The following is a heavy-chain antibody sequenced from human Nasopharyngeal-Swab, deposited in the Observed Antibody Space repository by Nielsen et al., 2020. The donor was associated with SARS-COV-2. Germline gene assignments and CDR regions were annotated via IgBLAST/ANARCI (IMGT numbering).Heavy chain of an antibody. V-gene: IGHV1-69*06. CDR2: IIPIFGTA. Sequence: SVKVSCKASGGTFSSYAISWVRQAPGQGLEWMGGIIPIFGTANYAQKFQGRVTITADKSTSTAYMELSSLRSEDTAVYYCARQVFKDFWSGGDAFDIWGQGTMVTVSS. CDR3: ARQVFKDFWSGGDAFDI. J-gene: IGHJ3*02. D-gene: IGHD3-3*01. CDR1: GGTFSSYA.